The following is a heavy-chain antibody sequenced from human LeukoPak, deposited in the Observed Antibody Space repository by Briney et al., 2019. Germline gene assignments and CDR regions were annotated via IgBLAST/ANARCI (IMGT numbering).Heavy chain of an antibody. CDR3: ARAAVWDSDAFDI. D-gene: IGHD1-26*01. V-gene: IGHV4-59*01. Sequence: SETLSLTCTVSGGSISSYYWSWVRQPPGKGLEWIGYIYYSGSTNYNPSLKSRVTISVDTSKNQFSLKLSSVTAADTAVYYCARAAVWDSDAFDIWGQGTMVTVSS. J-gene: IGHJ3*02. CDR2: IYYSGST. CDR1: GGSISSYY.